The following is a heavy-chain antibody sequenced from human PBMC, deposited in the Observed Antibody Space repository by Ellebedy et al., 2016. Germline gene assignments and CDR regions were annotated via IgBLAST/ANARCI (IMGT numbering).Heavy chain of an antibody. J-gene: IGHJ4*02. CDR3: AREAYCGGDCYFDY. D-gene: IGHD2-21*02. CDR2: ISYDGSNK. V-gene: IGHV3-30-3*01. CDR1: KFTFSSYS. Sequence: GGSLRLSXAASKFTFSSYSMHWVRQAPGKGLEWVAIISYDGSNKYHADSVKGRFTISRDNSKTMLYLQMNSLRGEDTAVYYCAREAYCGGDCYFDYWGQGTLVTVSS.